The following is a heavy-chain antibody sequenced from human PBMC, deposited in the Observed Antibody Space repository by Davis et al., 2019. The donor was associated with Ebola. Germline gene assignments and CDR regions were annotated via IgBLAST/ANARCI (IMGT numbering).Heavy chain of an antibody. Sequence: GESLKISCAASGFTFNYYAMSWVRQAPGKGLEWVSLIGGGGDDTYYPDSVKGRFTISRDNSKNMLFLQMNSLRAEDTAVYYCAKVPMYYDFWSGYWPYWGQGTLVTVSS. CDR1: GFTFNYYA. CDR3: AKVPMYYDFWSGYWPY. CDR2: IGGGGDDT. D-gene: IGHD3-3*01. J-gene: IGHJ4*02. V-gene: IGHV3-23*01.